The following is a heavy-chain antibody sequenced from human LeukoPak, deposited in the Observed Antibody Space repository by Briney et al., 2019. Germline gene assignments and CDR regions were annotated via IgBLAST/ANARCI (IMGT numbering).Heavy chain of an antibody. CDR3: ARTIFGVDSFDY. J-gene: IGHJ4*02. CDR1: GGSISSGSYY. Sequence: SETLSLTCTVSGGSISSGSYYWRWIRQPAGKGLEWIGRIYTSGSTNYNPSLKSRVTISVDTSKNQFSLKLSSVTAADTAVYYCARTIFGVDSFDYWGQGTLVTVSS. D-gene: IGHD3-3*01. CDR2: IYTSGST. V-gene: IGHV4-61*02.